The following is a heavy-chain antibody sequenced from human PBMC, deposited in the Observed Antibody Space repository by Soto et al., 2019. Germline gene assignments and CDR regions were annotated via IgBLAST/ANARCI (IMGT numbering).Heavy chain of an antibody. Sequence: GGSLRLSCAASGFTFSNYNINWVRQAPGKGLEWVSSISPGSSYIYYADSVEGRFTISRDNAKNSLSLQMNSLRAEDTAVYYCAREFRRGSSGSDYWGQGTMVTVSS. V-gene: IGHV3-21*01. CDR2: ISPGSSYI. CDR1: GFTFSNYN. J-gene: IGHJ4*02. CDR3: AREFRRGSSGSDY. D-gene: IGHD6-19*01.